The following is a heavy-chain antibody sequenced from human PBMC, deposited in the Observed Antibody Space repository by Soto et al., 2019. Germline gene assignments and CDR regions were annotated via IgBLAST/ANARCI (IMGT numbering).Heavy chain of an antibody. CDR1: CGSIRSYY. D-gene: IGHD4-4*01. V-gene: IGHV4-59*01. CDR2: IYYSGST. J-gene: IGHJ3*02. Sequence: SETLSPTSTVSCGSIRSYYWGWIRQPPGKGLEWIGYIYYSGSTNYNPSLKSRVTISVDTSKNQFSLKLSSVTAADTAVYYCAREVSHDAFDICGQGTMVTVSS. CDR3: AREVSHDAFDI.